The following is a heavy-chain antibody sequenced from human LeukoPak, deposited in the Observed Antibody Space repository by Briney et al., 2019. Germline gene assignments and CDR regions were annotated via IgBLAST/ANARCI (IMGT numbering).Heavy chain of an antibody. CDR2: IWYDGSNK. J-gene: IGHJ4*02. D-gene: IGHD4-17*01. Sequence: GGSLRLSCAASGFTFSSYAMSWVRQAPGKGLEWVTIIWYDGSNKYYADSVKGQFIISRDNSKNTLYLQMSSLRAEDTAVYYCAKAKNYGDYYYWGQGTLVTVSS. CDR1: GFTFSSYA. V-gene: IGHV3-33*06. CDR3: AKAKNYGDYYY.